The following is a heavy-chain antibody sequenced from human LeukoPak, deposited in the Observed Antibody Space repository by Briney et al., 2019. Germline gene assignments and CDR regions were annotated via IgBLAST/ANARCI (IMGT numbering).Heavy chain of an antibody. Sequence: ASETLSLTCTVSGYSISSGYYWGWIRQPPGKGLEWIGSIYHSGSTYYNPSLKSRVTISVDTSKNQFSLKLSSVTAADTAVYYCAGGRGAYDYVWGSYRPTYYFDYWGQGTLVTVSS. CDR3: AGGRGAYDYVWGSYRPTYYFDY. J-gene: IGHJ4*02. V-gene: IGHV4-38-2*02. D-gene: IGHD3-16*02. CDR1: GYSISSGYY. CDR2: IYHSGST.